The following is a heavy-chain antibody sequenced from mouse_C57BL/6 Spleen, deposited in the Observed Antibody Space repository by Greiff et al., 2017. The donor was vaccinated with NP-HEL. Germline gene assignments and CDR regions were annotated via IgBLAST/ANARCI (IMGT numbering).Heavy chain of an antibody. J-gene: IGHJ4*01. CDR1: GYTFTSYW. Sequence: QVQLQQPGAELVMPGASVKLSCKASGYTFTSYWMHWVKQRPGQGLEWIGNINPSNGGTNYNEKFKSKATLTVDKSSSTAYMQLSSLTSEDSAVYYCARETYDYDDYYAMDYWGQGTSVTVSS. D-gene: IGHD2-4*01. CDR3: ARETYDYDDYYAMDY. CDR2: INPSNGGT. V-gene: IGHV1-53*01.